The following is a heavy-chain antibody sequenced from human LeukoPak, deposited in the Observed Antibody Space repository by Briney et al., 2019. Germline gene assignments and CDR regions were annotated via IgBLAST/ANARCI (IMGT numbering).Heavy chain of an antibody. J-gene: IGHJ4*02. Sequence: ASGTRSLTCAVSGGSISSSNWWSWVRQPPGKGLEWFGEIYHSGSTNYNPSLKSRVTISADRSKNQFSLRLSSVTAADTAVYYCARRGYCSGGSCFPFDYWGQGTLVTVSS. CDR2: IYHSGST. D-gene: IGHD2-15*01. V-gene: IGHV4-4*02. CDR1: GGSISSSNW. CDR3: ARRGYCSGGSCFPFDY.